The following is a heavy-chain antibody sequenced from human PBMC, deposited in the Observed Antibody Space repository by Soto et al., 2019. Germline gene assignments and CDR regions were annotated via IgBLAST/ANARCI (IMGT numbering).Heavy chain of an antibody. CDR1: GYTFNNYG. Sequence: GASVKVSCKASGYTFNNYGITRVRQAPGQGLERMGWINADYGNTNYEQKFQGRVTMTTETSTNTAYMELRSLRSDDTAVYYCARKSLSNFNWFDPWGQVIQVTVSS. CDR2: INADYGNT. V-gene: IGHV1-18*04. J-gene: IGHJ5*02. CDR3: ARKSLSNFNWFDP. D-gene: IGHD4-4*01.